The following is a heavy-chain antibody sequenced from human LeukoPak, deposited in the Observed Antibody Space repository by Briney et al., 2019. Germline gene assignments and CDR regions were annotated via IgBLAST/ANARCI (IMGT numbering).Heavy chain of an antibody. CDR1: DGPISTFY. V-gene: IGHV4-59*01. CDR3: ARVNLGQALYWYFDL. D-gene: IGHD7-27*01. J-gene: IGHJ2*01. CDR2: TYYSGTT. Sequence: SETLSLTCAVSDGPISTFYWRWIRQPPGKGLECIGYTYYSGTTYYNPSLKSRVNMSVNTPKDQFSLEMTSVTAADTAVYYCARVNLGQALYWYFDLWGRGSLVTVRS.